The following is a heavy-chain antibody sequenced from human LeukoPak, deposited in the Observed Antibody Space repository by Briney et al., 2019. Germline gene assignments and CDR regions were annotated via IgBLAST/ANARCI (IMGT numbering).Heavy chain of an antibody. J-gene: IGHJ4*02. Sequence: GESLKISCKGSGYSFITNWIGWVRQMPGQGLEWMGIIYPGDSDTRYSPSFQGQVTISVDKSINTAYLQWSSLKASDTAMYYCATATGLSGSVEYWGQGTLVTVSS. CDR1: GYSFITNW. CDR2: IYPGDSDT. V-gene: IGHV5-51*01. CDR3: ATATGLSGSVEY. D-gene: IGHD2-8*02.